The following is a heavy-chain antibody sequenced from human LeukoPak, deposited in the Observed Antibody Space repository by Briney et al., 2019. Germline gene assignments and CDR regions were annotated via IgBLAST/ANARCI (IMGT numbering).Heavy chain of an antibody. Sequence: GGSLRLSCAASGFTFSNYWMRWVRHAPGKGLVWVSRINSDGSSTSYADSVKGRFTISRDNAKNTLYLQMNSLRAEDTAVYYCARESSEGAHKAFDYWGQGTLVTVSS. V-gene: IGHV3-74*01. CDR1: GFTFSNYW. D-gene: IGHD1-26*01. J-gene: IGHJ4*02. CDR3: ARESSEGAHKAFDY. CDR2: INSDGSST.